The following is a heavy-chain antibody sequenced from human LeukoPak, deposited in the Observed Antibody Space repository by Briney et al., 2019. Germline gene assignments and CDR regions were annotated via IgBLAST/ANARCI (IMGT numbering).Heavy chain of an antibody. Sequence: PSETLSLTCAVYGGSFSGYYWSWIRQPPGKGLEWIGEINHSGSTNYNPSLKSRVTISVDTSKNQFSLKLSSVTAADTAVYYCARVGADTIVGATNYFDYWGQGTLVTVSS. D-gene: IGHD1-26*01. CDR2: INHSGST. V-gene: IGHV4-34*01. CDR3: ARVGADTIVGATNYFDY. CDR1: GGSFSGYY. J-gene: IGHJ4*02.